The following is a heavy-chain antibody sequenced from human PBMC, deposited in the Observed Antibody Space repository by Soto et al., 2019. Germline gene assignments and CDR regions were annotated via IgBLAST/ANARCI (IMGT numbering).Heavy chain of an antibody. CDR2: INSDGSST. D-gene: IGHD2-15*01. J-gene: IGHJ4*02. V-gene: IGHV3-74*01. CDR3: AVGYCSGGSYYSLDY. CDR1: GFTFSSYW. Sequence: GGSLRLSCAASGFTFSSYWMHWVRQAPGKGLVWVSRINSDGSSTSYADSVKGRFTISRDNAKNTLYLQMNSLRAEDTAVYYCAVGYCSGGSYYSLDYWGQGTLVTVSS.